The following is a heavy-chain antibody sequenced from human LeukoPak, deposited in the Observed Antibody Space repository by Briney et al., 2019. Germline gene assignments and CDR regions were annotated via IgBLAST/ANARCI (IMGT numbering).Heavy chain of an antibody. V-gene: IGHV4-30-4*01. J-gene: IGHJ3*02. D-gene: IGHD2-15*01. CDR3: ARDCSGGSCYGAFDI. Sequence: PSETLSLTCTVSGASIRSGDYYWSWIRQPPGKGLEWIGYIYDSGSTYYNPSLKSRITISVDTPENRFSLKLSSVTATDTAVYYCARDCSGGSCYGAFDIWGQGTMVTVSS. CDR2: IYDSGST. CDR1: GASIRSGDYY.